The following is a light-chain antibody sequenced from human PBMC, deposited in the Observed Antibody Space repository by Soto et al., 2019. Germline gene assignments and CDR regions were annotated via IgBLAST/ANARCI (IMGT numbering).Light chain of an antibody. Sequence: QSVLTQPPSVSGSPGQSVTISCTGTSSDVGSYNRVSWYQQPPGTAPKLLIYDDNKRPSGIPDRFSGSKSGTSATLGITGFQTGDEADYYSGSWDSSLSAYVFGTGTKVTVL. V-gene: IGLV1-51*01. CDR3: GSWDSSLSAYV. CDR2: DDN. CDR1: SSDVGSYNR. J-gene: IGLJ1*01.